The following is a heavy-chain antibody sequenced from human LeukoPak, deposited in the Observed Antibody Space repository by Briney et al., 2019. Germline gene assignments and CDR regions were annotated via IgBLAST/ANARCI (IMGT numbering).Heavy chain of an antibody. Sequence: PGGSLRLSCAASGFSFSSYAMSWVRQAPGKGLEWVSVISDRGGSTYYADSVKGRFTISRDNPKTTLYLQMNSLRAEDTAVYYCARDPRGYSYGYFDYWGQGTLVTVSS. CDR2: ISDRGGST. V-gene: IGHV3-23*01. CDR3: ARDPRGYSYGYFDY. CDR1: GFSFSSYA. J-gene: IGHJ4*02. D-gene: IGHD5-18*01.